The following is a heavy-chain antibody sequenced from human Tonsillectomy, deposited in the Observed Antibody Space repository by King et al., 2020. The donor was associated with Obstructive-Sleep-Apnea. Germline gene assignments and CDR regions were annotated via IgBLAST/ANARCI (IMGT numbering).Heavy chain of an antibody. CDR2: INHSGST. Sequence: VQLQQWGAGLLKPSETLSLTCAVYGGSFSGYYWSWIRQPPGKGLEWIGEINHSGSTNYNPSLKSRVTISVDTSKDQFSLKLSSVTAADTAVYYCARVHRYCSSTSCYQLYWYFDLWGRGTLVTVSS. V-gene: IGHV4-34*01. D-gene: IGHD2-2*01. CDR1: GGSFSGYY. CDR3: ARVHRYCSSTSCYQLYWYFDL. J-gene: IGHJ2*01.